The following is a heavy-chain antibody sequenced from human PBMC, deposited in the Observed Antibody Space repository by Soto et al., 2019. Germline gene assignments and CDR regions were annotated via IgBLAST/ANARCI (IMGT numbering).Heavy chain of an antibody. CDR1: GFTFSSYS. J-gene: IGHJ4*02. CDR2: ISSSSSYI. V-gene: IGHV3-21*01. Sequence: GGSLRLSCAASGFTFSSYSMNWVRQAPGKGLEWVSSISSSSSYIYYADSVKGRFTISRDNAKNSLYLQMNSLRAEDTAVYYCARSYTQTHYGGNSFDYWGQGNLVTVSS. CDR3: ARSYTQTHYGGNSFDY. D-gene: IGHD4-17*01.